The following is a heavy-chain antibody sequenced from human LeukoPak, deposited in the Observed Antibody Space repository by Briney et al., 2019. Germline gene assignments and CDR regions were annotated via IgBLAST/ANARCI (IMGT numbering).Heavy chain of an antibody. Sequence: SETLSLTCTVSGGSISIYYWNWIRQPAGKGLEWIGRIFTSGITNYNPSRKSRVTMSVDTSKNQFSLNLSSVIAADTAIYYCARETSGTYYNPLGYMDVWGKGTTVTVSS. CDR2: IFTSGIT. CDR3: ARETSGTYYNPLGYMDV. V-gene: IGHV4-4*07. CDR1: GGSISIYY. J-gene: IGHJ6*03. D-gene: IGHD3-10*01.